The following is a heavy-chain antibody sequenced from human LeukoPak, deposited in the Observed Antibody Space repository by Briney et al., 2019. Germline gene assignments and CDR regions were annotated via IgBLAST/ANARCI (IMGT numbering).Heavy chain of an antibody. V-gene: IGHV4-59*01. CDR1: GGSISSYY. J-gene: IGHJ5*02. D-gene: IGHD3-9*01. Sequence: SETLSLTCTVSGGSISSYYWSWIRQPPGKGLEWIGYIYYSGSTTYNPSLKSRVTISVDTSKNQFSLKLSSVTAADTAVYYCARERYDILTGYLSAPDWFDPWGQGTLVTVSS. CDR3: ARERYDILTGYLSAPDWFDP. CDR2: IYYSGST.